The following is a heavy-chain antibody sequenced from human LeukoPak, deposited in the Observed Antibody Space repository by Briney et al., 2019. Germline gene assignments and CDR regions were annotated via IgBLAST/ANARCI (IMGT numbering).Heavy chain of an antibody. D-gene: IGHD3-3*02. J-gene: IGHJ4*02. CDR1: GGSFSDYY. CDR3: ASAPRIFGVALDY. CDR2: INHSGST. Sequence: SETLSPTCAVYGGSFSDYYWNCIRQPPGKGLEWIGEINHSGSTNYNPSLKSRVTISVDTSKNQFSLKLSSVTAADTVVYYCASAPRIFGVALDYWGQGTLVTVSS. V-gene: IGHV4-34*01.